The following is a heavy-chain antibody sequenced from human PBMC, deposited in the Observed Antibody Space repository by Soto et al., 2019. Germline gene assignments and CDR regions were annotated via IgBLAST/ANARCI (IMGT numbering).Heavy chain of an antibody. D-gene: IGHD6-13*01. J-gene: IGHJ3*02. CDR3: AKASSSWSAFDI. Sequence: GGSRRRSWAASGFTFDYYAMHWVRQAPGKGLEWVSGISWNSGSIGYADSVKGRFTISRDNAKNSLYLQMNSLRAEDTALYYCAKASSSWSAFDIWGQGTMVTVSS. CDR2: ISWNSGSI. CDR1: GFTFDYYA. V-gene: IGHV3-9*01.